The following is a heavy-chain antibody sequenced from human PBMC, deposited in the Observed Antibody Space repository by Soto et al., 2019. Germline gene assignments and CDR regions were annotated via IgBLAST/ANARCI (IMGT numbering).Heavy chain of an antibody. CDR3: ARCFSTSCHY. J-gene: IGHJ4*02. D-gene: IGHD2-2*01. V-gene: IGHV3-74*01. Sequence: GGSLRLSCAASGFTFSTYWMHWVRQAPGKGLVWVSRINGDESRISYADSVKGRFTISRDNAKNTLYLQMNSLRVDDTAVYYCARCFSTSCHYWGQGTLVTVSS. CDR2: INGDESRI. CDR1: GFTFSTYW.